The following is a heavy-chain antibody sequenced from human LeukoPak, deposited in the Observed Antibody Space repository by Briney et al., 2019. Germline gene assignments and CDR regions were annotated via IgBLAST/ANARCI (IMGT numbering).Heavy chain of an antibody. Sequence: SETLSLTCTVSGGSISSSSYYWGWIRQPPGKGLEWIGSIYYSGSTYYYPSLKSRVTISVDTSKNQFSLKLNSVTAADTAVYYCARHRSSGCDYWGQGTLVTVSS. J-gene: IGHJ4*02. CDR3: ARHRSSGCDY. D-gene: IGHD6-19*01. CDR1: GGSISSSSYY. CDR2: IYYSGST. V-gene: IGHV4-39*01.